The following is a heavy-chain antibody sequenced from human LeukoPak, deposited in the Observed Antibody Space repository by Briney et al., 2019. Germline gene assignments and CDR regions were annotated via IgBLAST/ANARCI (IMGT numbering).Heavy chain of an antibody. V-gene: IGHV4-38-2*02. D-gene: IGHD3-3*01. CDR3: ARDVPFTIFGVVTPSNWFDP. Sequence: KPSETLSLTCTVSGYSISSGYYWGWIRQPPGKGLEWIGSIYHSGSTYYNPSLKSRVTISVDTSKNQFSLKLSSVTAADTAVYYCARDVPFTIFGVVTPSNWFDPWGQGTLVTVSS. CDR2: IYHSGST. J-gene: IGHJ5*02. CDR1: GYSISSGYY.